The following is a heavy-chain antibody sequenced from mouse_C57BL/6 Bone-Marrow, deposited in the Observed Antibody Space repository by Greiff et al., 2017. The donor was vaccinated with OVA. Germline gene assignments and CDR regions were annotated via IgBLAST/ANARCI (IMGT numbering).Heavy chain of an antibody. D-gene: IGHD1-1*01. CDR1: GFSLTSYG. J-gene: IGHJ4*01. V-gene: IGHV2-2*01. Sequence: VQLQQSGPGLVQPSQSLSITCTVSGFSLTSYGVHWVRQSPGKGLEWLGVIWSGGSTDYNAAFISRLSISKDNSKCQVFFKMNSLQADDTAIYYCARKKKDYGAMDYWGQGTSVTVSS. CDR3: ARKKKDYGAMDY. CDR2: IWSGGST.